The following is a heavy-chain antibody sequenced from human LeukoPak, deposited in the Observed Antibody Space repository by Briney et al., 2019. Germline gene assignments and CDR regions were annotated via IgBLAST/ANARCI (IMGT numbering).Heavy chain of an antibody. V-gene: IGHV4-39*01. CDR1: GGSISSSIYY. J-gene: IGHJ4*02. D-gene: IGHD5-12*01. Sequence: SETLSLTCTVSGGSISSSIYYWGWIRQPPGKGLEWIGSIYYSGSTYYNPSLKSRVTISVDTSKNQFSLKLSSVTAADTAVYSCASWLRLPYFDYWGQGTLVTVSS. CDR3: ASWLRLPYFDY. CDR2: IYYSGST.